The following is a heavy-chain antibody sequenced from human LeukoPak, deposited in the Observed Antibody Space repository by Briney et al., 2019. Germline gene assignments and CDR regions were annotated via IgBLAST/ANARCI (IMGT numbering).Heavy chain of an antibody. CDR1: GYTFTSYG. Sequence: ASVKVSCKASGYTFTSYGISWVRQAPGQGLEWMGCISAYNGNTNYAQKLQGRVTMTTDTSTSTAYMELRSLRSDDTAVYYRARDSSSMVRGVIITHSYYGMDVWGQGTTVTVSS. CDR2: ISAYNGNT. CDR3: ARDSSSMVRGVIITHSYYGMDV. D-gene: IGHD3-10*01. J-gene: IGHJ6*02. V-gene: IGHV1-18*01.